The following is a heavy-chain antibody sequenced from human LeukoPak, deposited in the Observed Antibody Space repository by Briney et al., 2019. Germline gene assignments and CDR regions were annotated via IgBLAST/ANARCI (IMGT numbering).Heavy chain of an antibody. Sequence: GGSLRLSCAASGFTFSIYWMSWVRQAPGKGLEWVASINQDGGEKYYVDSVKGRCTISRDNAKTSLYLQMSSLRAEDAAAYYCVRDGPGGIEARKRYYGMDVWGQGTTVSVSS. V-gene: IGHV3-7*05. D-gene: IGHD6-6*01. CDR3: VRDGPGGIEARKRYYGMDV. CDR2: INQDGGEK. CDR1: GFTFSIYW. J-gene: IGHJ6*02.